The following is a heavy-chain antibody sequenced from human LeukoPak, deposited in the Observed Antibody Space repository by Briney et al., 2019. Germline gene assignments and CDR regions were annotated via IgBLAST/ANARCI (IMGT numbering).Heavy chain of an antibody. V-gene: IGHV4-38-2*01. CDR3: GRHSRVLGDY. Sequence: SETLSLTCAVSGYSISSDYYWGWIRQPPGKGLEWIGSIYHSESTYYNPSLKSRVTISVDTSKNQFSLKLSSVTAADTAVYSCGRHSRVLGDYWGQGALVTVSS. J-gene: IGHJ4*02. CDR1: GYSISSDYY. CDR2: IYHSEST. D-gene: IGHD3-3*02.